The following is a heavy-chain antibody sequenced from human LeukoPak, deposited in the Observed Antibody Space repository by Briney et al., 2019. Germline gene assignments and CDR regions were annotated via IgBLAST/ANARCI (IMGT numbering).Heavy chain of an antibody. CDR3: ARGVGATGFDY. Sequence: PSETLSLTCTVSGGSISSYYWSWIRQPAGKGLEWIGRIYSTGSTNYNPSLKSRVTMSVDTSKNQFSLRLRSVTAADTAVYYCARGVGATGFDYWGQGTLVTVSS. CDR2: IYSTGST. CDR1: GGSISSYY. V-gene: IGHV4-4*07. D-gene: IGHD1-26*01. J-gene: IGHJ4*02.